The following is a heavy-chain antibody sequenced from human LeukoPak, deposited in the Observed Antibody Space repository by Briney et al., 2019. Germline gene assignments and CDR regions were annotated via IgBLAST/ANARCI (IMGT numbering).Heavy chain of an antibody. J-gene: IGHJ4*02. CDR3: STEDKYCSSPSCNDY. D-gene: IGHD2-2*01. Sequence: ASVKVSCKASGYXFTVYYIHWVRQAPGQGLEWMGYINPHSGDTIYAPNFQGRVTMTRDTSISTVYMELSNLRSDDTAVYYCSTEDKYCSSPSCNDYWGQGTLVTVSS. CDR2: INPHSGDT. CDR1: GYXFTVYY. V-gene: IGHV1-2*02.